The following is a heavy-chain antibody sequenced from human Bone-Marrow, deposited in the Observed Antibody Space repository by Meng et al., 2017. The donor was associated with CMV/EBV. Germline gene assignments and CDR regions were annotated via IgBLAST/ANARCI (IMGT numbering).Heavy chain of an antibody. D-gene: IGHD4-17*01. Sequence: GSISSSTYYGGWIRQPPGKGLEWIGTIYYSGSTYYNPSLKSRVTISGDTSKNKFSLKLSSVTAADTAVYYCARLWGTVTTSSGLFDPWGQGTLVTVSS. CDR1: GSISSSTYY. CDR3: ARLWGTVTTSSGLFDP. V-gene: IGHV4-39*01. J-gene: IGHJ5*02. CDR2: IYYSGST.